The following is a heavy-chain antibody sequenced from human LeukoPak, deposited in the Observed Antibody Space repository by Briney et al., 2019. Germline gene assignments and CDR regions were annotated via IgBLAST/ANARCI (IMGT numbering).Heavy chain of an antibody. CDR1: GFTFSSYA. CDR3: AKDQDYDFWSGYYGLYNWFDP. Sequence: GGSLRFSCAASGFTFSSYAMSWVRQAPGKGLEWVSAISGSGGSTYYADSVKGRFTISRDNSKNTLYLQMNSLRAEDTAVYYCAKDQDYDFWSGYYGLYNWFDPWGQGTLVTVSS. D-gene: IGHD3-3*01. J-gene: IGHJ5*02. CDR2: ISGSGGST. V-gene: IGHV3-23*01.